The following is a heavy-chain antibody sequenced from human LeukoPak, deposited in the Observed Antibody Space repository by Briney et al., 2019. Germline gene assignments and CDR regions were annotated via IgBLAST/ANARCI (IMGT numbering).Heavy chain of an antibody. CDR3: ARGSRFLDY. J-gene: IGHJ4*02. V-gene: IGHV1-46*01. D-gene: IGHD3-3*01. CDR1: GYTFTSDY. CDR2: INPSGGRT. Sequence: ASVQVSCKASGYTFTSDYIHWVRQAPGQGLEWLGIINPSGGRTTYGQNFQGRVTMTRDTSTSTVYMELSSLRSEDTAVYYCARGSRFLDYWGQGTLVTVSS.